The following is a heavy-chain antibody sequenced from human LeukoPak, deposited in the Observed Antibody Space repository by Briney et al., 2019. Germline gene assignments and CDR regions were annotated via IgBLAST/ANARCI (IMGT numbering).Heavy chain of an antibody. CDR2: ISYDGSNK. J-gene: IGHJ6*03. V-gene: IGHV3-30*04. D-gene: IGHD3-10*01. CDR1: GFTFSSYA. CDR3: AKDPLWFGEWPCYMDV. Sequence: GGSLRLSCAASGFTFSSYAMHWVRQAPGKGLEWVAVISYDGSNKYYADSVKGRFTISRDNSKNTLYLQMNSLRAEDTAVYYCAKDPLWFGEWPCYMDVWGKGTTVTISS.